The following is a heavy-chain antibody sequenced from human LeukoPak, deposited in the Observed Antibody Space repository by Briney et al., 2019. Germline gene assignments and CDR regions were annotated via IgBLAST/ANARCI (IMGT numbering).Heavy chain of an antibody. CDR2: ISGEGTP. CDR3: ARSGPKPGMVTTSWFDR. D-gene: IGHD4-17*01. CDR1: GFTLGDYA. Sequence: GSLRLSCAASGFTLGDYAMYWVRHGPGKGLEWVSLISGEGTPYYADSVKGRFTISRENAKNSLYLQMSSLRAEDTAVYYCARSGPKPGMVTTSWFDRWGQGTLVTVSS. J-gene: IGHJ5*02. V-gene: IGHV3-43*02.